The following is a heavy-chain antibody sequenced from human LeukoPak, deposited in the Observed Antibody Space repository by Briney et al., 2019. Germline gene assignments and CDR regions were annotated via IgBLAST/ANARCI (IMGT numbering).Heavy chain of an antibody. V-gene: IGHV4-38-2*02. J-gene: IGHJ4*02. D-gene: IGHD6-13*01. CDR1: GYSISSGYC. CDR2: IYSTGST. CDR3: ASPAAAGTWYFDY. Sequence: PSETLSLTCTVSGYSISSGYCWAWIRQPPGKGLEWIGAIYSTGSTYYNPSLKSRVSVSVDTSNNQFSLKVNSVTAADTAVYYCASPAAAGTWYFDYWGQGTLVTVSS.